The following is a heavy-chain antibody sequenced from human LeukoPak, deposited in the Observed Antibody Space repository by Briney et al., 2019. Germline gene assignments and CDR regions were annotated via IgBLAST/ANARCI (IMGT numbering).Heavy chain of an antibody. CDR1: GGSISSGGYY. Sequence: SQTLSLTCTVSGGSISSGGYYWSWIRQHPGKGLEWIGYIYYSGSTYYSPSLKSRVTISVDTSKNQFSLKLSSVTAADTAVYYCARGVVIVVEGWFDPWGQGTLVTVSS. CDR3: ARGVVIVVEGWFDP. J-gene: IGHJ5*02. CDR2: IYYSGST. D-gene: IGHD3-22*01. V-gene: IGHV4-31*03.